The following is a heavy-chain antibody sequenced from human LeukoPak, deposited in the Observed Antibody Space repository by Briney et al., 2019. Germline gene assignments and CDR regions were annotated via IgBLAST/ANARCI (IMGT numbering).Heavy chain of an antibody. CDR2: ISSSSSYI. D-gene: IGHD2-2*01. CDR1: GFTFSTYG. CDR3: ARVGCSSTNCYDFDY. J-gene: IGHJ4*02. Sequence: GGSLRLSCAASGFTFSTYGMNWVCQAPGKGLEWVSSISSSSSYIYYADSVKGRFTISRDNAKNSLYLQLNSLRAEDTAVYYCARVGCSSTNCYDFDYWGQGTLVTVSS. V-gene: IGHV3-21*01.